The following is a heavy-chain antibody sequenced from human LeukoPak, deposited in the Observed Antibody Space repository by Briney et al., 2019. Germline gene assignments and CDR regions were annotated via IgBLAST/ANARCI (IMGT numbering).Heavy chain of an antibody. CDR3: ASKGSGYCSSTSCQGAFDI. Sequence: GASVKVSCKASGYTFTGYYMHWVRQAPGQGLEWMGWINPNSGGTNYAQKFQDRVTMTRDTSISTAYMELSRLRSDDTAVYYCASKGSGYCSSTSCQGAFDIWGQGTMVTVSS. V-gene: IGHV1-2*02. CDR1: GYTFTGYY. J-gene: IGHJ3*02. CDR2: INPNSGGT. D-gene: IGHD2-2*01.